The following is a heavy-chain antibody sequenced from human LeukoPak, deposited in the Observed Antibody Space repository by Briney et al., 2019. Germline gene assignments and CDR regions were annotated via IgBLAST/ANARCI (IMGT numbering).Heavy chain of an antibody. J-gene: IGHJ4*02. CDR3: ARPNDYSDYVDY. CDR2: IYPGDSDT. CDR1: GYSFTSYW. D-gene: IGHD4-11*01. Sequence: GESLKISCKASGYSFTSYWIGWVRQMPGKGLEWTGIIYPGDSDTRYSPSFQGQVTISADKSIGTAYLQWSSLKASDTAMYYCARPNDYSDYVDYWGQGTLVTVSS. V-gene: IGHV5-51*01.